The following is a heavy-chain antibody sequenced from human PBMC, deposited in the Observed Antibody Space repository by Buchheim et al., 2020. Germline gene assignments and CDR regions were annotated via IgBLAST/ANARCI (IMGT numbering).Heavy chain of an antibody. J-gene: IGHJ5*02. CDR3: ARVGMVVAATINNWFDP. D-gene: IGHD2-15*01. CDR1: GGSVSSGSYY. V-gene: IGHV4-61*01. Sequence: QVQLQESGPGLVKPSETLSLTCTVSGGSVSSGSYYWSWIRQPPGKGLEWIGYIYYSGSTNYNPSLKSRVTISVDTSKNQFSLKLSSVTAADTAVYYCARVGMVVAATINNWFDPWGQGTL. CDR2: IYYSGST.